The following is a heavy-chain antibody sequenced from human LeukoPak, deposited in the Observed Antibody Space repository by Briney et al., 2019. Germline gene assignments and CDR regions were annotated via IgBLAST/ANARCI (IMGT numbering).Heavy chain of an antibody. D-gene: IGHD3-3*01. Sequence: SETLSLTCAVYGGSFSGYYWTCIRQPPGKGLEWIGEINHSGTTNYNSSLKSRVTISVDTSKNQFSLKLSSVTAADSAVYYCARRRGSWSGYNDPGGYYYGLDVWGQGTTVTVSS. V-gene: IGHV4-34*01. CDR1: GGSFSGYY. J-gene: IGHJ6*02. CDR3: ARRRGSWSGYNDPGGYYYGLDV. CDR2: INHSGTT.